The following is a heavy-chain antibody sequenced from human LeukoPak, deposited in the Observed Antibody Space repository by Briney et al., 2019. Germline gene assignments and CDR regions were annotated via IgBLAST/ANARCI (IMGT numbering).Heavy chain of an antibody. Sequence: SVKVPCKASGGTFSSYAISWVRQAPGQGLEWMGRIIPIFGIANYAQKFQGRVTITADKSTSTAYMELSSLRSEDTAVYYCARDPRGIAAAGTGWFDPWGQGTLVTVSS. D-gene: IGHD6-13*01. V-gene: IGHV1-69*04. CDR2: IIPIFGIA. CDR1: GGTFSSYA. CDR3: ARDPRGIAAAGTGWFDP. J-gene: IGHJ5*02.